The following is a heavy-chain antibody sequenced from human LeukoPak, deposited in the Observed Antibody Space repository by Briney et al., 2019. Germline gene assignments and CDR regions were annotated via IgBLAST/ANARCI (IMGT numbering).Heavy chain of an antibody. J-gene: IGHJ4*02. CDR1: GFTFSSYG. Sequence: PGGSLRFSCAASGFTFSSYGMHWVRQAPGKGLEWVAVISCDGSNKYYADSVKGRFTISRDNSKNTLYLQMNSLRAEDTAMYYCAKAAGVKGSYFDYWGQGTLVTVSS. CDR3: AKAAGVKGSYFDY. D-gene: IGHD4-23*01. CDR2: ISCDGSNK. V-gene: IGHV3-30*18.